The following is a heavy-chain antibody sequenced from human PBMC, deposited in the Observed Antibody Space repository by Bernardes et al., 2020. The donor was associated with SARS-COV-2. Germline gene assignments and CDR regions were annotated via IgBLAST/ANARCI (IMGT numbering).Heavy chain of an antibody. CDR2: IYYTGST. CDR1: GGSISNYY. J-gene: IGHJ6*02. V-gene: IGHV4-59*01. D-gene: IGHD3-22*01. CDR3: ARSRPRYDRGGIPYFCYYGMDV. Sequence: SETLSLTCTVSGGSISNYYWSWIRQPPGKELDWIGYIYYTGSTNYNPSLKSRVTISVDTSKNQFSLKLSSVTAADTAVYYCARSRPRYDRGGIPYFCYYGMDVWGQGTTVTVSS.